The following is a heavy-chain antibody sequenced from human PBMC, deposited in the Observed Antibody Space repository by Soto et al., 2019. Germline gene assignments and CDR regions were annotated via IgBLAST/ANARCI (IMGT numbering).Heavy chain of an antibody. D-gene: IGHD3-3*01. Sequence: PGGSLRLSCAASGFTFSSYGMHWVRQAPGKGLEWVAVISYDGSNKYYADSVKGRFTISRDNSKNTLYLQMNSLRAEDTAVYYCVRVRSVRFLEWSRSSYYFMDVWGKGTTVTGSS. V-gene: IGHV3-30*03. CDR3: VRVRSVRFLEWSRSSYYFMDV. CDR2: ISYDGSNK. J-gene: IGHJ6*03. CDR1: GFTFSSYG.